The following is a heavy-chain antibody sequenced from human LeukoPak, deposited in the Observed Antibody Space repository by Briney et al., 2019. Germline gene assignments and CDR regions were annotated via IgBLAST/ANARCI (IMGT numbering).Heavy chain of an antibody. J-gene: IGHJ4*02. D-gene: IGHD7-27*01. Sequence: SETLSLTCTVYGGSFSGYYWTWIRQPPGRGLEWIGEINHSGTTYYSPSLKSRVTISVDTSKRQFSLQLRSVTAADTAIYYCARDNWGSLDYWGQGILVTVSS. CDR2: INHSGTT. CDR3: ARDNWGSLDY. V-gene: IGHV4-34*01. CDR1: GGSFSGYY.